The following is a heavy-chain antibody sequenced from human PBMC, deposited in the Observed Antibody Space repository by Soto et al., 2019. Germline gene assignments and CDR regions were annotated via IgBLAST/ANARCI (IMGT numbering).Heavy chain of an antibody. CDR1: GGSISSGGYY. CDR2: IYYSGST. V-gene: IGHV4-31*03. D-gene: IGHD5-12*01. CDR3: ARGALAYVEMATTDAFDI. Sequence: SETLSLTCTVSGGSISSGGYYWSWIRQHPGKGLEWIGYIYYSGSTYYNPSLKSRVTISVDTSKNQFSLKLSSVTAADTAVYDCARGALAYVEMATTDAFDIWGQGTMVTVSS. J-gene: IGHJ3*02.